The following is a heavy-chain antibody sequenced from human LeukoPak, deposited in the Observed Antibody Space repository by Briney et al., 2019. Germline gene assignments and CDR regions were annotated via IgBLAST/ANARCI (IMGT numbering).Heavy chain of an antibody. J-gene: IGHJ4*02. Sequence: PSETLSLTCAVYGGSFSGYYWSWIRQPPGKGLEWIGEINHSGSTNYNPSLKSRVTISVDTSKNQFSLKLSSVTAADTAVYYCASDTGAGGYGYGYVYWGQGTLVTVSS. CDR2: INHSGST. CDR3: ASDTGAGGYGYGYVY. V-gene: IGHV4-34*01. D-gene: IGHD5-18*01. CDR1: GGSFSGYY.